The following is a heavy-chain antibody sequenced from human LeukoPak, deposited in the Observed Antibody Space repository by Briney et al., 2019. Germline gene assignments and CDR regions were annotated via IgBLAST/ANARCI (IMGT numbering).Heavy chain of an antibody. CDR2: IFGSRTHT. CDR3: ARDISYCGGDCAPYYFYY. Sequence: PGGSLRLSCAASGFTFSDYYTSWIRQAPGKGLEWVSYIFGSRTHTQYADSVKGRFTISRDNAKNSLYLQMNRLRAADTAVYYCARDISYCGGDCAPYYFYYWGQGTLVTVSS. J-gene: IGHJ4*02. CDR1: GFTFSDYY. V-gene: IGHV3-11*05. D-gene: IGHD2-21*02.